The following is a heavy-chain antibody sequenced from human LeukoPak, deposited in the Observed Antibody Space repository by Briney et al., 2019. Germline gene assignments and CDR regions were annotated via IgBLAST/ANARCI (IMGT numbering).Heavy chain of an antibody. CDR1: GYTFTDYY. V-gene: IGHV1-2*02. Sequence: ASLKVSCKASGYTFTDYYIHWVRQVPGQGLEWMGWISPSSGDTRSAQKFQDRVTMTRDTSISTVYMELSSLRSEDTAVYYCARAVGALDIWGQGIMVTVSS. J-gene: IGHJ3*02. CDR3: ARAVGALDI. CDR2: ISPSSGDT. D-gene: IGHD1-26*01.